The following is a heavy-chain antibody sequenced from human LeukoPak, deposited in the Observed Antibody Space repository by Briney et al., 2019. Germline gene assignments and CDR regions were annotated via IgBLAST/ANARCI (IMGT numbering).Heavy chain of an antibody. CDR1: GGSISSYY. Sequence: SETLSLTCTVSGGSISSYYWSWIRQPPGRGLEWIGYIYYSGSTNYNPSLKSRVTISVDTSKNQFSLKLSSVTAAGTAVYYCARQPDWYFDLWGRGTLVTVSS. V-gene: IGHV4-59*08. CDR2: IYYSGST. CDR3: ARQPDWYFDL. J-gene: IGHJ2*01.